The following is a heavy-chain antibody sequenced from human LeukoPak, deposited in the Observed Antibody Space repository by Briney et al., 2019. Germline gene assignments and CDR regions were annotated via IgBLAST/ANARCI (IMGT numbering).Heavy chain of an antibody. CDR3: ARDAAYGDYVGY. J-gene: IGHJ4*02. Sequence: SQTLSLTCTVSGGSVSSGSYYWSWIRRPAGKGLEWIGRIYITGSTNYNPSLKSRVTISLDTSKNQFSLKLSSVTAADTAVYYCARDAAYGDYVGYWGQGTLVIVSS. CDR1: GGSVSSGSYY. D-gene: IGHD4-17*01. CDR2: IYITGST. V-gene: IGHV4-61*02.